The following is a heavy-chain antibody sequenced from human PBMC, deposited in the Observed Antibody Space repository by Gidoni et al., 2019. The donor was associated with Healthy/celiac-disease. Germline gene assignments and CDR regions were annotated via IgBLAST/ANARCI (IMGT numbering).Heavy chain of an antibody. CDR2: ISSSSSYI. V-gene: IGHV3-21*01. Sequence: EVQLVESGGGLVKPGGSLRLSCAASGFTFSSYSMNWVRQAPGKGLEWFSSISSSSSYIYYADSVKGRFTISRDNAKNSLYLQMNSLRAEDTAVYYCARDGPYSGSYYYYWGQGTLVTVSS. CDR3: ARDGPYSGSYYYY. D-gene: IGHD1-26*01. J-gene: IGHJ4*02. CDR1: GFTFSSYS.